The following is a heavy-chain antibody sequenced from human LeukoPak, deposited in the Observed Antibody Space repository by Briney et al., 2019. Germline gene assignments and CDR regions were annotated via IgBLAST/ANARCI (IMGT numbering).Heavy chain of an antibody. J-gene: IGHJ5*02. CDR2: IKQDETEK. D-gene: IGHD3-9*01. V-gene: IGHV3-7*01. CDR1: GFTFSNFW. Sequence: GESLRLSCTASGFTFSNFWMGWVRQAPGKGLEWVANIKQDETEKFYLGSVKGRFTISRDNAKSSLYLQMNSLRAEDTAIYYCAKVPRQHDNWFDPWGQGTLVTVSS. CDR3: AKVPRQHDNWFDP.